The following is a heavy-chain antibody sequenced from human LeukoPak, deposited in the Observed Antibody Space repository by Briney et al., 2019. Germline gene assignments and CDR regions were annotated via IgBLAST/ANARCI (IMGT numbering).Heavy chain of an antibody. CDR1: GFTFSSYS. D-gene: IGHD5-18*01. CDR2: ISYDGSNK. J-gene: IGHJ5*02. CDR3: AKEVDTASFDP. V-gene: IGHV3-30*18. Sequence: GGSMRLSCAASGFTFSSYSMNWVRQAPGKGLEWVAVISYDGSNKYYADSVKGRFTISRDNSKNTLYLQMNSLRAEDTAVYYCAKEVDTASFDPWGQGTLVIVSS.